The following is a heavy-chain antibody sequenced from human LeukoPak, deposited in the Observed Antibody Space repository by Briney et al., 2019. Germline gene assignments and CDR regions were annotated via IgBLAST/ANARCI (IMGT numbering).Heavy chain of an antibody. CDR1: GYTFTGYY. CDR2: INPNSGGT. Sequence: ASVKVSCKASGYTFTGYYMHWVRQAPGQGLEWMGWINPNSGGTNYAQKFQGWVTMTRDTSISTAYMELSRLRSDDTAVYYCARDIAATERYYVSSGYYRGVFDYWGQGTLVTVSS. J-gene: IGHJ4*02. V-gene: IGHV1-2*04. CDR3: ARDIAATERYYVSSGYYRGVFDY. D-gene: IGHD3-22*01.